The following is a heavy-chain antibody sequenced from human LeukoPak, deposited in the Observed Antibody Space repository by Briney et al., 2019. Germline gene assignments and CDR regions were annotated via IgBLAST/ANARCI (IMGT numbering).Heavy chain of an antibody. CDR2: IRYDGSNS. J-gene: IGHJ4*02. Sequence: GGSLRLSCAASGFTFSSYGMHWVRQAPGKGLEWVAVIRYDGSNSYYADSVKGRFTISRDNSKNTLYLQMNSLRAEDTAVYYCARGYTFGGVIARCYFDYWGQGTLVTVSS. CDR3: ARGYTFGGVIARCYFDY. V-gene: IGHV3-33*08. D-gene: IGHD3-16*02. CDR1: GFTFSSYG.